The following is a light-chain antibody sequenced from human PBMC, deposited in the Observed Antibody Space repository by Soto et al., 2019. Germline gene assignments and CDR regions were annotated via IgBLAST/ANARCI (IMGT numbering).Light chain of an antibody. CDR2: EVT. V-gene: IGLV2-14*01. J-gene: IGLJ1*01. Sequence: QFVLTQPASVSGSPGQSITISCTGTSSDVASYNYVSWYQQHPGKAPKLIISEVTNRPSGVSARFSGSKSGITASLTISGLQAEDEADYYCSSYTTTNTCVFGTGTKVTVL. CDR1: SSDVASYNY. CDR3: SSYTTTNTCV.